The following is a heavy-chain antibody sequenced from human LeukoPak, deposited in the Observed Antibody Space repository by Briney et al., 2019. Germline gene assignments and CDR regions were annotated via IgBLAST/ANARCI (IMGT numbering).Heavy chain of an antibody. D-gene: IGHD5-24*01. CDR3: ETGGYNWDVWED. CDR2: FDPEDGET. V-gene: IGHV1-24*01. CDR1: GYTLTELS. J-gene: IGHJ4*02. Sequence: GASVKVSCKVSGYTLTELSMHWVRQAPGKRLEWMGGFDPEDGETIYAQKFQGRVTMTEDTSTNTAYMELSSLRSEETAVYYWETGGYNWDVWEDWGQGALVTVSS.